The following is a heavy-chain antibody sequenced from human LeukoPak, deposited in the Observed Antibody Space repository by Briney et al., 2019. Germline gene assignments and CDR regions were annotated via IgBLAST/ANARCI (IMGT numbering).Heavy chain of an antibody. D-gene: IGHD6-6*01. V-gene: IGHV3-7*01. CDR2: IKEDGSEN. CDR3: AAESSSSWEGH. J-gene: IGHJ4*02. Sequence: GGSLRLSCAASGFPFSRHWMSWVRQAPGKGLQWVANIKEDGSENYYVDSVKGRFTISRDNAQNSLYLQINSLRAEDTAVYYCAAESSSSWEGHWGQGTLVTVSS. CDR1: GFPFSRHW.